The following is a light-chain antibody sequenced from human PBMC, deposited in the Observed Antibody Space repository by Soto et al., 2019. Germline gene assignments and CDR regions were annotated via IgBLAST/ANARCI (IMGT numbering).Light chain of an antibody. CDR3: QQSYSTPIT. CDR2: AAS. V-gene: IGKV1-39*01. J-gene: IGKJ5*01. CDR1: QSISFY. Sequence: EIQMTQSPSSLSASVGDVVTITCRASQSISFYLNWYQQKPGNAPKVLIYAASNLQTGVPSRFSGSGSGTDCTLTINSLQPEDVATYSCQQSYSTPITLGQGTRLEIK.